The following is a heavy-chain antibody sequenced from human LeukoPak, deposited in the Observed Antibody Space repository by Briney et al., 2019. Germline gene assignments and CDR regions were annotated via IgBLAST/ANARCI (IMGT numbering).Heavy chain of an antibody. V-gene: IGHV3-74*01. CDR3: ARMGIAAVGAYYFDY. Sequence: GGSLRLSCAASGFTFSSYWMHWVRQAPGKGLVWVSRINNDGSSTSYADSVKGRFTISRDNAKNTLYLQMNSLRAEDTAVYYCARMGIAAVGAYYFDYWGQGTLVTVTS. J-gene: IGHJ4*02. CDR1: GFTFSSYW. CDR2: INNDGSST. D-gene: IGHD6-13*01.